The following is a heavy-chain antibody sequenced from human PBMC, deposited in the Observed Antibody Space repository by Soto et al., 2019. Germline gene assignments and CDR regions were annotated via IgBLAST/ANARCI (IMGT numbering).Heavy chain of an antibody. D-gene: IGHD6-6*01. V-gene: IGHV1-2*04. Sequence: ASVKVSCKASGYTFTGYYMHWVRQAPGQGLEWMGWINPNSGGTNYAQKFQGWVTMTRDTSISTAYMELSRLRSDDTAVYYCAREEIPAARLAYWGQGTLVTVSS. CDR1: GYTFTGYY. J-gene: IGHJ4*02. CDR3: AREEIPAARLAY. CDR2: INPNSGGT.